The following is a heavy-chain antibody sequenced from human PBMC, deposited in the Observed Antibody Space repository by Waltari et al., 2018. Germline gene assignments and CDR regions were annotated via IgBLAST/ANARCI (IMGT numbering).Heavy chain of an antibody. CDR1: GFTFSSYA. D-gene: IGHD4-17*01. CDR2: ISGSGGST. J-gene: IGHJ4*02. CDR3: AKDFGYGDSYFDY. V-gene: IGHV3-23*01. Sequence: EVQLLESGGGLVQPGGSLRLSCAASGFTFSSYAMSWVRQAPGKGLEWVSAISGSGGSTYYADSVKGRFPISRDNSKNTLYLQMNSLRAEDTAVYYCAKDFGYGDSYFDYWGQGTLVTVSS.